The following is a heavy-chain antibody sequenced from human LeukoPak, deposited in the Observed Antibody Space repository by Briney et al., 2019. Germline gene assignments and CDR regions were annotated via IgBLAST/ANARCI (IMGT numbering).Heavy chain of an antibody. V-gene: IGHV1-18*01. J-gene: IGHJ5*02. Sequence: GASVKVSCKASGYTFTSYGISWVRQAPGQGLEWMGWISAYNGNTNHAQKLQGRVTMTTDTSTSTAYMELRSLRSDDTAVYYCARDGYDFWSGYGLQPNWLDPWGQGTLVTVSS. CDR3: ARDGYDFWSGYGLQPNWLDP. CDR1: GYTFTSYG. D-gene: IGHD3-3*01. CDR2: ISAYNGNT.